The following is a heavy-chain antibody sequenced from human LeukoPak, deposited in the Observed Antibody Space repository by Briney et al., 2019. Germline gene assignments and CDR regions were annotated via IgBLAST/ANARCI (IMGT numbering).Heavy chain of an antibody. D-gene: IGHD3-22*01. CDR1: GYTFTSYG. CDR3: ARSEGDYYDSSGYYFG. Sequence: GASVKVSCKASGYTFTSYGISWVRQAPGQGLEWMGWISAYNGNTNYAQKLQGRVTMTTDTSTSTAYMELRSLRSDDTAVYYCARSEGDYYDSSGYYFGWGQGTMVTVSS. V-gene: IGHV1-18*01. J-gene: IGHJ3*01. CDR2: ISAYNGNT.